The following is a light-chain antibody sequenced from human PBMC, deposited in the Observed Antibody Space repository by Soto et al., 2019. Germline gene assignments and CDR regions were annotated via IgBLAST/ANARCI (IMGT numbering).Light chain of an antibody. CDR2: DAS. CDR3: QQRSNWPPLT. CDR1: QSVSSY. J-gene: IGKJ4*01. V-gene: IGKV3-11*01. Sequence: EIVLTQSPATLSLSPGERATISCRASQSVSSYLAWYQQKPGQAPRLLIFDASNRATGTPARFSGSGSGTDFTLTISSLEPEDFAVYYCQQRSNWPPLTFGGGTKVEIK.